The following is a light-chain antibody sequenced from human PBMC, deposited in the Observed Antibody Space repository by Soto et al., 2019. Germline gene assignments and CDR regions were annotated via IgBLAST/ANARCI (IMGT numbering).Light chain of an antibody. J-gene: IGKJ5*01. V-gene: IGKV3-11*01. CDR3: QQRPAWPPII. CDR1: QSVSTF. Sequence: EIVLTQSPATLSLSRGERAILSCRASQSVSTFLSWFQQKPGQPPRLLIYNASNRTTGIPARFSGIGSGTNFTLTISSLEHEDFAVHYCQQRPAWPPIIFAEGTRLEI. CDR2: NAS.